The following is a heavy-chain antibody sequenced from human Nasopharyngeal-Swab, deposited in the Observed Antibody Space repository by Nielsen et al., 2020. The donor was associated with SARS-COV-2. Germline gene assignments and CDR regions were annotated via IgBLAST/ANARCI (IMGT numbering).Heavy chain of an antibody. Sequence: GESLKISCAASGFTLSSYSMNWVRQAPGKGLEWVANIKQGGSDKYYVDSVKGRFTISRDNAKNSLELQMNSLRVEDTAVYYCGRGGKLGALDIWGQGTMVTVSS. CDR2: IKQGGSDK. CDR1: GFTLSSYS. J-gene: IGHJ3*02. V-gene: IGHV3-7*01. CDR3: GRGGKLGALDI. D-gene: IGHD3-16*01.